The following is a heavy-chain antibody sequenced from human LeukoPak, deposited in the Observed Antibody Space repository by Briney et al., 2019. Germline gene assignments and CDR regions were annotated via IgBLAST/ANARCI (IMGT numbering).Heavy chain of an antibody. CDR1: GFTFSNYW. Sequence: GGSLRLSCAASGFTFSNYWMHWVRQAPGKGLEWVADIKPDGSVKYYVDSVKGRFTISRDNSKNTLYLQMNSLRAEDTAVYYCAKGFYDSSGYYTTFDYWGQGTLVTVSS. CDR3: AKGFYDSSGYYTTFDY. D-gene: IGHD3-22*01. CDR2: IKPDGSVK. J-gene: IGHJ4*02. V-gene: IGHV3-7*01.